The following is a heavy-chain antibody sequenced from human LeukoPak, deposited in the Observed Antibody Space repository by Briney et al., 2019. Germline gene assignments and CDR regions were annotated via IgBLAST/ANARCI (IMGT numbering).Heavy chain of an antibody. CDR3: ARGRRTTVVTPVDY. CDR2: INHSGST. CDR1: GGSFSGYY. D-gene: IGHD4-23*01. J-gene: IGHJ4*02. V-gene: IGHV4-34*01. Sequence: SETLSLTCAVYGGSFSGYYWSWIRQPPGKGLEWIGEINHSGSTNYNPSLKSRVTISVDTSKNQFSLKLSSVTAADTAVYYCARGRRTTVVTPVDYWGQGTLVTVSS.